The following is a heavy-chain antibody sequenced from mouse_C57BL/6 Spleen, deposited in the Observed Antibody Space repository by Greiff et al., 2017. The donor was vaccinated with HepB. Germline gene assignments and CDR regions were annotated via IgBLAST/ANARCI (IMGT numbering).Heavy chain of an antibody. J-gene: IGHJ3*01. D-gene: IGHD2-3*01. V-gene: IGHV6-3*01. CDR2: IRLKSDNYAT. Sequence: EVKLMESGGGLVQPGGSMKLSCVASGFTFSNYWMNWVRQSPEKGLEWVAQIRLKSDNYATHYAESVKGRFTISRDDSKSSVYLQMNNLRAEDTGIYYCTGGVYDGYFAWFAYWGQGTLVTVSA. CDR3: TGGVYDGYFAWFAY. CDR1: GFTFSNYW.